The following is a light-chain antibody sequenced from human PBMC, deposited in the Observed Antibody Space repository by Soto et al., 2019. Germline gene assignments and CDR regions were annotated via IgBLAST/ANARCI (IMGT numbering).Light chain of an antibody. J-gene: IGKJ1*01. CDR1: QSVSSY. CDR2: GAS. V-gene: IGKV3-20*01. Sequence: EIVLTQSPATLSLSPGEGATLSCRASQSVSSYLAWYQQKPGQAPRLLIYGASNRATGIPDRFSGSGSGTDFTLTIRRLDPEDFAVYFCKQYGSSPRTFGQGTKVDIK. CDR3: KQYGSSPRT.